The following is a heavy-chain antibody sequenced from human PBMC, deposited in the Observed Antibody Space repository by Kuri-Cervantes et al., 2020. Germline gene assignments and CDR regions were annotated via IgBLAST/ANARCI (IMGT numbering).Heavy chain of an antibody. CDR3: AKVHCGGGSCYNGIAKYYYGMDV. D-gene: IGHD2-15*01. J-gene: IGHJ6*01. Sequence: ASVKVSCKVSGYTLTELSMHWVRQAPGKGLEWMGGFDPEDGETIYAQKFQGRVTMTEDTSTDTAYMELSSLRSEDTAVYFCAKVHCGGGSCYNGIAKYYYGMDVWGQGTTVTVSS. CDR1: GYTLTELS. CDR2: FDPEDGET. V-gene: IGHV1-24*01.